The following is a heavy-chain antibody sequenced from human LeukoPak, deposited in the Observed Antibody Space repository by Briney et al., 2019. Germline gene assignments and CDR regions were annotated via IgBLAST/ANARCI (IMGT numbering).Heavy chain of an antibody. CDR3: AKWGYYDILTGYDY. J-gene: IGHJ4*02. D-gene: IGHD3-9*01. CDR2: ISGSGGST. CDR1: GFTFSSYA. Sequence: GGSLRLSCAASGFTFSSYAMSWVRQAPGQGLGWVSAISGSGGSTYYADSVKGRFTISRDNSKNTLYLQMNSLRAEDTAVYYCAKWGYYDILTGYDYWGQGTLVTVSS. V-gene: IGHV3-23*01.